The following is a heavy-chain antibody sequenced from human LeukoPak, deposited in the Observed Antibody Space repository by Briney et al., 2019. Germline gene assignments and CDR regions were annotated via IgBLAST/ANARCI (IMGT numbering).Heavy chain of an antibody. CDR1: GGSISSSSYY. J-gene: IGHJ4*02. CDR3: ARHKYGDPFDY. D-gene: IGHD4-17*01. V-gene: IGHV4-39*01. Sequence: PSETLSLTCTVSGGSISSSSYYWGWIRQPPGKGLEWVGSIYYSGSTYYNPSLKSRVTIPVDTSKNQFSLKLSSVTAADTAVYYCARHKYGDPFDYWGQGTLVTVSS. CDR2: IYYSGST.